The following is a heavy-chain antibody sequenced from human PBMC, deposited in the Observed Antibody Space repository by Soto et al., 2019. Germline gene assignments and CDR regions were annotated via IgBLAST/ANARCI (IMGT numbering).Heavy chain of an antibody. CDR3: AKRRGAGGHFDY. Sequence: PGGSLRLSCAASGLTFSSYAMGWVRQGPGKGLEWVAVVSIGGSTHYADSVRGRFTISRDNSKNTLSLQMNSLTAEDTAVYFCAKRRGAGGHFDYWGQGALVTVPS. J-gene: IGHJ4*02. CDR1: GLTFSSYA. V-gene: IGHV3-23*01. D-gene: IGHD2-15*01. CDR2: VSIGGST.